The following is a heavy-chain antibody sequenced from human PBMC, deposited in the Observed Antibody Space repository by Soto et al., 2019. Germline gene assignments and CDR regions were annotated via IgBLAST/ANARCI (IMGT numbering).Heavy chain of an antibody. Sequence: AGGSLRLSCVASGMTFSNYWMNWVRQTPGKGLEWVANISPDGSAKAYVYSVKGRFTVSRDNAKNSLYLQMNSLRAEDTAVYFCAAWDISNPWGQGTLVTVSS. CDR1: GMTFSNYW. J-gene: IGHJ4*02. V-gene: IGHV3-7*01. CDR2: ISPDGSAK. CDR3: AAWDISNP. D-gene: IGHD5-12*01.